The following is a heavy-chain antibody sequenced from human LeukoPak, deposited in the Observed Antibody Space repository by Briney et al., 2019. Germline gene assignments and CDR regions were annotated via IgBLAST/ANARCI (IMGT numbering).Heavy chain of an antibody. CDR2: IYHSGST. Sequence: SETLSLTCAVSGGSISSGGYSWSWIRQPPWKGLEWIGYIYHSGSTCYNPSLKSRVPISVDRSKNQFSLKLSSVTAADTAVYYCARGAPTYDFWSGYWGSRAWYFDLWGRGTLVTVSS. CDR3: ARGAPTYDFWSGYWGSRAWYFDL. D-gene: IGHD3-3*01. CDR1: GGSISSGGYS. V-gene: IGHV4-30-2*01. J-gene: IGHJ2*01.